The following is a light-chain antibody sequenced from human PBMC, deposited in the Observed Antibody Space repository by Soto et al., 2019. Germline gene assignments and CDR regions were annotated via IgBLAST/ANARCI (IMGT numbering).Light chain of an antibody. CDR3: QQYNNWPSLYT. CDR1: QSVSSN. CDR2: GAS. V-gene: IGKV3-15*01. J-gene: IGKJ2*01. Sequence: EIVMTQSPVTLSVSPGERATLSCRASQSVSSNLAWYQQKPGQAPRLLIYGASTRATGIPARFSGSGSGTEFTLTISSLQSEDFAVYYCQQYNNWPSLYTFGQGTKLEIK.